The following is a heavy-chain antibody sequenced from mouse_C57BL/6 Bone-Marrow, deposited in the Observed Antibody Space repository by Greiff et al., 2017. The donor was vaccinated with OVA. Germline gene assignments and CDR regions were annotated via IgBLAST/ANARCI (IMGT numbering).Heavy chain of an antibody. J-gene: IGHJ2*01. CDR2: IDPSDSYT. Sequence: VQLQQSGAELARPGASVKLSCKASGYTFTSYWMHWVKQRPGQGLEWIGEIDPSDSYTNYNQKFKGKSTLTVDKSSSTAYMQLSSLTSEDSAVYYCARRPSDSSGFDYWGQGTTLTVSS. CDR3: ARRPSDSSGFDY. D-gene: IGHD3-2*02. V-gene: IGHV1-69*01. CDR1: GYTFTSYW.